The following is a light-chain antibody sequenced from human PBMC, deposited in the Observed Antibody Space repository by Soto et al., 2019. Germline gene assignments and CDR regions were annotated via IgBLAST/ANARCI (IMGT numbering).Light chain of an antibody. V-gene: IGLV2-14*01. CDR2: EVR. CDR1: NSDIGHYNY. CDR3: SSYTTTSTQV. Sequence: QSALTQPASVSGSPGQSITISCTGTNSDIGHYNYVSWHQQHPGKVPKLIISEVRNRPSGVSDRFSGSKSGNSASLTISGLQTEDEADYYCSSYTTTSTQVFGSGTKVTVL. J-gene: IGLJ1*01.